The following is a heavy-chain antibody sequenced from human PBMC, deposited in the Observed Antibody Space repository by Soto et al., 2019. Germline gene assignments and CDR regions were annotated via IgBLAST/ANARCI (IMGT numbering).Heavy chain of an antibody. Sequence: QVQLVQSGAEVKKPGSSVKVSCKASGGTFSSYAISWVRQAPGQGLEWKGGIIPIFGTANYAQKFQGRVTINADESTSTAYMELSSLRSEDTAVYYSARDGCRSGGSCYTSFIYWGQGTLVTVSS. CDR2: IIPIFGTA. J-gene: IGHJ4*02. CDR3: ARDGCRSGGSCYTSFIY. V-gene: IGHV1-69*01. D-gene: IGHD2-15*01. CDR1: GGTFSSYA.